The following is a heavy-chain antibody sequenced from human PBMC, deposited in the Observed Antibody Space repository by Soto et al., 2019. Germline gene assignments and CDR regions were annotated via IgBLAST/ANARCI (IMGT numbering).Heavy chain of an antibody. V-gene: IGHV3-30*18. CDR2: IASDGKDK. Sequence: QVQLVESGGGVVQPGRSLKLSCAASGFTFSNYAIHWVRQAPGKGLEWVAVIASDGKDKRYVDSAKGRFTISRDNSKNTVYLQMDSLRGEDTAVCYCAKDGTIGAADYFFDFWGQGSLVTVSS. CDR1: GFTFSNYA. J-gene: IGHJ4*02. D-gene: IGHD6-13*01. CDR3: AKDGTIGAADYFFDF.